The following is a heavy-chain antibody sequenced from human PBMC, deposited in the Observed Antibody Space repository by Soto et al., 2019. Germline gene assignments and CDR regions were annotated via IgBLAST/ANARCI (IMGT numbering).Heavy chain of an antibody. J-gene: IGHJ6*02. CDR2: IYYNGST. Sequence: WETLTLSCTVSGCSISSSSYCWGWQRQRPGKELEWIGRIYYNGSTYYNPSLKRRVTISVDTSKNQSSLKLSPETAADTAVYYCARDCGGDCYPFLYYYGIDVWGQGATVTVSS. CDR3: ARDCGGDCYPFLYYYGIDV. V-gene: IGHV4-39*02. CDR1: GCSISSSSYC. D-gene: IGHD2-21*02.